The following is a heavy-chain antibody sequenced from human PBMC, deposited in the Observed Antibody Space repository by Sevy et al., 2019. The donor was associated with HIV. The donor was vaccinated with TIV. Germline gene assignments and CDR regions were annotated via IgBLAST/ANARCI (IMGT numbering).Heavy chain of an antibody. CDR3: AKDLAGPGRRYFDY. J-gene: IGHJ4*02. V-gene: IGHV3-30*02. CDR1: GFIFSNFG. Sequence: GGSLRLSCAASGFIFSNFGMHWVRQVPGKGLEWVTFIRYDGSDKYYAASVKGRFTSSRDDSKNTLYLQMDSLRAEDTAIYYCAKDLAGPGRRYFDYWGQGTLVTVSS. CDR2: IRYDGSDK. D-gene: IGHD6-13*01.